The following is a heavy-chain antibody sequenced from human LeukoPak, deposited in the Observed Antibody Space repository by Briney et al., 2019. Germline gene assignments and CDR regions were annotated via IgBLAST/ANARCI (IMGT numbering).Heavy chain of an antibody. CDR1: GFNFWGTG. CDR3: AKEGSGSYYDYFDY. V-gene: IGHV3-23*01. D-gene: IGHD1-26*01. Sequence: GGSLRLSCAVSGFNFWGTGMSWVRQAPGKGLEWVAAIGGGGTDTKYTDSVMGRFTLSRDLSKNTLYLQMNSLRAEDTAVYYCAKEGSGSYYDYFDYWGQGTLVTVSS. CDR2: IGGGGTDT. J-gene: IGHJ4*02.